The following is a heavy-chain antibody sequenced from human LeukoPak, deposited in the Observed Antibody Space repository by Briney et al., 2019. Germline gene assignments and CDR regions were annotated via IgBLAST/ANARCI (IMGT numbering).Heavy chain of an antibody. Sequence: TETLSLTCAVYGGSFSGYYWSRIRQPPGKGLEWIGEINHSGSTNYNPSLKSRVTISVDTSKNQFSLKLSSVTAADTAVYYCARGYCSSTSCYTYYYYYGMDVWGQGTTVTVSS. CDR2: INHSGST. J-gene: IGHJ6*02. V-gene: IGHV4-34*01. D-gene: IGHD2-2*02. CDR1: GGSFSGYY. CDR3: ARGYCSSTSCYTYYYYYGMDV.